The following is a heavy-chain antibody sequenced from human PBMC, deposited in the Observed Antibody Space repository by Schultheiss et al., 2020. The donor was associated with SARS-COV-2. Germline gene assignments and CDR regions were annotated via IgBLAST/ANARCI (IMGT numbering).Heavy chain of an antibody. V-gene: IGHV4-38-2*01. CDR1: GGSISSGYY. D-gene: IGHD2-2*03. CDR3: ARGGYCSSTSCYLTYYYYMDV. J-gene: IGHJ6*03. Sequence: SQTLSLTCAVYGGSISSGYYWGWIRQPPGKGLEWIGSIYHSGSTYYNPSLKSRVTISVDTSKNQFSLKLSSVTAADTAVYYCARGGYCSSTSCYLTYYYYMDVWGKGTTVTVSS. CDR2: IYHSGST.